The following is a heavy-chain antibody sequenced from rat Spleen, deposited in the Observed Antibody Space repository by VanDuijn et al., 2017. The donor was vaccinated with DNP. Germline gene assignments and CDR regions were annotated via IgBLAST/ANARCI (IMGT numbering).Heavy chain of an antibody. D-gene: IGHD1-7*01. Sequence: EVQLVESGGGLVQPGRSLKLSCVASGFTFSNYNMAWVRQAPRKGLEWVATISYDGSGTYYRESVKGRFTISRDNAKSTLFLQMDSLRSEDTATYYCARWTRYFDYWGQGVMVTVSS. CDR1: GFTFSNYN. V-gene: IGHV5-7*01. J-gene: IGHJ2*01. CDR2: ISYDGSGT. CDR3: ARWTRYFDY.